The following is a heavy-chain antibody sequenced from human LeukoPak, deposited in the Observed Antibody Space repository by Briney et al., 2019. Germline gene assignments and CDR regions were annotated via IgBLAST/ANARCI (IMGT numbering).Heavy chain of an antibody. CDR1: GFTFSDYA. D-gene: IGHD6-19*01. J-gene: IGHJ4*02. CDR3: TRDPAFVAGDYFFDY. CDR2: IRSKDHGGTT. V-gene: IGHV3-49*03. Sequence: GGSLRLSCTASGFTFSDYAMSWFRQAPGKGLEWVGLIRSKDHGGTTESAASVKGRFTLSRDDSKSITYLQMNSLKTEDTAVYYCTRDPAFVAGDYFFDYWGQGTLVTVSS.